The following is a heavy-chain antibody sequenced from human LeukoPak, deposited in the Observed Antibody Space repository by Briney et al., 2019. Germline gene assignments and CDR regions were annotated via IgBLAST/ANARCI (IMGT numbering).Heavy chain of an antibody. CDR3: ARGPLYCSSTSCFLYYFDY. CDR1: GGSISSYY. CDR2: IYSSGST. J-gene: IGHJ4*02. Sequence: SETLSLTCTVSGGSISSYYRNWIRQPAGQGLEWIGRIYSSGSTNYNPSLKSRVTMSVDTSKNQFSLKLSSVTAADTAVYYCARGPLYCSSTSCFLYYFDYWGQGTLVTVSS. V-gene: IGHV4-4*07. D-gene: IGHD2-2*01.